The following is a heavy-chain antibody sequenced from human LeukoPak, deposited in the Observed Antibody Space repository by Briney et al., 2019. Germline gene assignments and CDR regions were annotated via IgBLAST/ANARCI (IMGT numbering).Heavy chain of an antibody. V-gene: IGHV4-39*07. J-gene: IGHJ4*02. CDR1: GGSISSSSYY. CDR3: ARATGDSYGYVGGIY. CDR2: IYYSGST. D-gene: IGHD5-18*01. Sequence: PSETLSLTCTVSGGSISSSSYYWGWIRQPPGKGLEWIGSIYYSGSTYYNPSLKSRVTISVDTSKNQFSLKLSSVTAADTAVYYCARATGDSYGYVGGIYWGQGTLVTVSS.